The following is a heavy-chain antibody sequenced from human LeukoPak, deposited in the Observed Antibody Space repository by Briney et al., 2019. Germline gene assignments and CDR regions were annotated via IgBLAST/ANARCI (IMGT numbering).Heavy chain of an antibody. D-gene: IGHD6-19*01. Sequence: ASVKVSCRASGYTFTNYGINWVRQAPGQGLEWMGWISAYNGNTIYAQKLQGRVTMTTDTSTSTAYMQLRSLRSDDTAVYYCARGEYRATIVVAGSPNLDYWGQGTPVTVSS. CDR2: ISAYNGNT. V-gene: IGHV1-18*01. CDR3: ARGEYRATIVVAGSPNLDY. CDR1: GYTFTNYG. J-gene: IGHJ4*02.